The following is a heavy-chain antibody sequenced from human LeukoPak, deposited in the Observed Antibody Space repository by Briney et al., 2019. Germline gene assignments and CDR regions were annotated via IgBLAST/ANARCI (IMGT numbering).Heavy chain of an antibody. D-gene: IGHD2-2*01. CDR2: IYYSGST. CDR3: ARRPLCSSTTCWSFDI. CDR1: GGSISSSSHY. Sequence: PSETLSLTCTVSGGSISSSSHYSGWIRQPPGKGLEWIGTIYYSGSTDYNPSLKSRVTISVDTSKSQFSLNLRSVTAADTAVYYCARRPLCSSTTCWSFDIWGQGTMVTVSS. J-gene: IGHJ3*02. V-gene: IGHV4-39*01.